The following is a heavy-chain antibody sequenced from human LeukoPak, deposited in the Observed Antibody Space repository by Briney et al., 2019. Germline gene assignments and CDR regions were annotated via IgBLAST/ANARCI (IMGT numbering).Heavy chain of an antibody. CDR2: IYSGGST. J-gene: IGHJ4*02. CDR3: ARITMVRGVSVEDY. V-gene: IGHV3-66*01. D-gene: IGHD3-10*01. Sequence: GGSLRLSCAASGFTFSSNYMSWVRQAPGKGLEWVSVIYSGGSTYYADSVKGRFTISRDNSKNTPYLQMNSLRAEDTAVYYCARITMVRGVSVEDYWGQGPLVTVSS. CDR1: GFTFSSNY.